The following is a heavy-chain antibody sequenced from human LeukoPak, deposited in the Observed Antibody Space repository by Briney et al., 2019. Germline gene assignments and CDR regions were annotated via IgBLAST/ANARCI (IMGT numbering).Heavy chain of an antibody. Sequence: SGTLSLTCTVSGGSPISDYWSWIRQPPRKGLEWIGYIYYSGSTNYNTSLTSRVTISVDTSKNQFSLKLSSVTAADTAVYYCARMGYCSSTSCYKAFDIWGQGTMVTVSS. CDR3: ARMGYCSSTSCYKAFDI. CDR2: IYYSGST. J-gene: IGHJ3*02. V-gene: IGHV4-59*01. CDR1: GGSPISDY. D-gene: IGHD2-2*02.